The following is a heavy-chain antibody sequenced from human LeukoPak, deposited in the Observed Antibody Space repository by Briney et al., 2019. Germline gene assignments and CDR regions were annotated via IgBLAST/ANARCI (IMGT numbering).Heavy chain of an antibody. V-gene: IGHV4-31*03. CDR3: ARLTGSSWNWFDP. CDR2: IYYSGST. J-gene: IGHJ5*02. D-gene: IGHD6-13*01. CDR1: GGSISSGGYY. Sequence: SETLSLTCTVSGGSISSGGYYWSWIRQHPGKGLEWIGYIYYSGSTYYNPSLKSRVTISVDTSKNQFSLKLSSVTAADTAVYYCARLTGSSWNWFDPWGQGTLVTVSS.